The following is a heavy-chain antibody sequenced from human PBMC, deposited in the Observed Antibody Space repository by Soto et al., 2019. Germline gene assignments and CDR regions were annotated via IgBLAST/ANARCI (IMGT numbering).Heavy chain of an antibody. CDR1: GGSISSSSYY. D-gene: IGHD4-4*01. Sequence: SETLSLTCTVSGGSISSSSYYWGWIRQPPGKGLEWIGSIYYSGSTYYNPSLKSRVTISVDTSKNQFSLKLSSVTAADTAVYYCATYDYSKFHDYYYMDVWGKGTTVTVSS. CDR2: IYYSGST. J-gene: IGHJ6*03. V-gene: IGHV4-39*01. CDR3: ATYDYSKFHDYYYMDV.